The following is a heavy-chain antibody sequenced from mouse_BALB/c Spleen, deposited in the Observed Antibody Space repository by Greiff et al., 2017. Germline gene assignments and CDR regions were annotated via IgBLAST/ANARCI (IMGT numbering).Heavy chain of an antibody. V-gene: IGHV5-4*02. J-gene: IGHJ2*01. CDR3: ARAEDY. Sequence: EVKLMESGGGLVKPGGSLKLSCAASGFTFSDYYMYWVRQTPEKRLEWVATISDGGSYTYYPDSVKGRFTISRDNAKNNLYLQMSSLKSEDTAMYYCARAEDYWGQGTTLTVSS. CDR2: ISDGGSYT. CDR1: GFTFSDYY.